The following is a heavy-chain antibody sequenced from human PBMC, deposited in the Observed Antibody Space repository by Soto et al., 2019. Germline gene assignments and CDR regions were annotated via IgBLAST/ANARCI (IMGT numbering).Heavy chain of an antibody. CDR2: IIPIFDTT. D-gene: IGHD5-12*01. CDR1: GGTFSNYA. V-gene: IGHV1-69*13. Sequence: ASVKVSCKASGGTFSNYAITWVRQAPGQGLEWVGRIIPIFDTTNVAQKFQGRVTITADESTTTANMELSGLRSDDTAVYYCAKDGGADGYFGNWLDPWGQGTLVTVSS. CDR3: AKDGGADGYFGNWLDP. J-gene: IGHJ5*02.